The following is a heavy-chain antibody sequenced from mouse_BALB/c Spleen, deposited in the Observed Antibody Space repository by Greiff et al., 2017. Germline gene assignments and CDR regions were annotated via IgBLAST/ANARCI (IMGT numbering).Heavy chain of an antibody. CDR2: IYPYNGGT. J-gene: IGHJ4*01. V-gene: IGHV1S29*02. CDR1: GYTFTDYN. Sequence: EVKLKQSGPELVKPGASVKISCTASGYTFTDYNMHWVNQNPGKSLEWIGYIYPYNGGTGYSQKFKSKATLTVDNSSSTAYMELRSLTSEASAVYYCVPEGMDYWGQGTSVTVSS. CDR3: VPEGMDY.